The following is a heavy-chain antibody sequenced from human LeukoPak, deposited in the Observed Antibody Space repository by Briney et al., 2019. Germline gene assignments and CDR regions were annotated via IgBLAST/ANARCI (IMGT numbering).Heavy chain of an antibody. J-gene: IGHJ4*02. D-gene: IGHD2-2*01. CDR1: GGTFSSYA. CDR3: ARSFGVVPAAMFDY. V-gene: IGHV1-69*01. Sequence: SVKVSCKASGGTFSSYAISWVRQAPGQGLEWMGGIIPIFGTANYAQKFQGRVTTTADESTSTAYMELSSLRSEDTAVHYCARSFGVVPAAMFDYWGQGTLVTVSS. CDR2: IIPIFGTA.